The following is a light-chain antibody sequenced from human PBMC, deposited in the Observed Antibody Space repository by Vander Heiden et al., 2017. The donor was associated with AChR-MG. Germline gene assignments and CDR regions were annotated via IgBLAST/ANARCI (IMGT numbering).Light chain of an antibody. CDR3: QQLNSYRRT. V-gene: IGKV1-9*01. J-gene: IGKJ4*01. CDR2: AAS. CDR1: QGLSSF. Sequence: IQLIQSPSSLSASVGDRVTTTFRARQGLSSFLAWYQQKPGKAPKLLIYAASTLQSAVPSRFSSSGSGTDFTLPISSLQPQDFATYYCQQLNSYRRTFGGGTKVEIK.